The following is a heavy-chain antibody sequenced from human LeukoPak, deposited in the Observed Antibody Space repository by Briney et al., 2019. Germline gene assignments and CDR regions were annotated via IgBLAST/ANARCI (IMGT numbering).Heavy chain of an antibody. Sequence: SETLSLTCNVSGVSISTHYWSWIRQSPGKGLEWIGYIYHNGITNYNPSLKSRVTISIDTSKNEFSLKLSSVTAADTAVYYCASTILWFGEVQFDPWGQGTLVTVSS. V-gene: IGHV4-59*11. CDR3: ASTILWFGEVQFDP. J-gene: IGHJ5*02. CDR1: GVSISTHY. CDR2: IYHNGIT. D-gene: IGHD3-10*01.